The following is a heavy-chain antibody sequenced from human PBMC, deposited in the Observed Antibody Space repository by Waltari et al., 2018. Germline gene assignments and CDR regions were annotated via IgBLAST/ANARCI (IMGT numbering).Heavy chain of an antibody. J-gene: IGHJ4*02. CDR3: AREGRWLRNGDY. Sequence: EVQLVESGGGLVQPGGSLRLSCAASGFTSSSYEMNWVSKAPGKGLEWVSYISSSGSTIYYADSVKGRFTISRDNAKNSLYLQMNSLRAEDTAVYYCAREGRWLRNGDYWGQGTLVTVSS. D-gene: IGHD5-12*01. V-gene: IGHV3-48*03. CDR2: ISSSGSTI. CDR1: GFTSSSYE.